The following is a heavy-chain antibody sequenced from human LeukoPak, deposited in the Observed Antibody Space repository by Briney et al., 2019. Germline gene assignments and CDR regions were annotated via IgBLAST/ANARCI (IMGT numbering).Heavy chain of an antibody. J-gene: IGHJ3*02. CDR3: AREVAAAALIVAFDI. D-gene: IGHD6-13*01. V-gene: IGHV1-2*02. CDR1: GYTFTGYY. CDR2: INPNSGGT. Sequence: ASVKVSCTASGYTFTGYYMHWVRQAPGQGLEWMGWINPNSGGTNYAQKFQGRVTMTRDTSISTAYMELSRLRSDDTAVYYCAREVAAAALIVAFDIWGQGTMVTVSS.